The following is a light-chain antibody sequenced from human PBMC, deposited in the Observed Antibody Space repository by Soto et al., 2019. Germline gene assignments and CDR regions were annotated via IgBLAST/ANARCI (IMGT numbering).Light chain of an antibody. J-gene: IGKJ1*01. CDR2: DAS. V-gene: IGKV3-11*01. Sequence: EIVWTQSPATLSFSPGERATLSCRASQSVSSYLAWYQQKPGQAPRLLIYDASNRATGIPARFSGSGSGTDFTLPISSLEPEDFAVYYCQQRSNWPPTFGQGTKVEIK. CDR3: QQRSNWPPT. CDR1: QSVSSY.